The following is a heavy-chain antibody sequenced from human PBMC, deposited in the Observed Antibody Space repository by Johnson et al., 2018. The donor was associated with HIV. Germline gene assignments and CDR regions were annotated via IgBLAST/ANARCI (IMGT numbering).Heavy chain of an antibody. Sequence: VQLVESGGGLVKPGGSLRLSCAASGFTFSNAWMSWVRQAPGKGLEWVGRIKSITDGGTTDYTAPVTGRFTISRDDSKNTLYLQMNSLKTEDTAVYSCTTDWGSYHEYAFDIWGQGTMVTVSS. J-gene: IGHJ3*02. D-gene: IGHD1-26*01. V-gene: IGHV3-15*01. CDR3: TTDWGSYHEYAFDI. CDR1: GFTFSNAW. CDR2: IKSITDGGTT.